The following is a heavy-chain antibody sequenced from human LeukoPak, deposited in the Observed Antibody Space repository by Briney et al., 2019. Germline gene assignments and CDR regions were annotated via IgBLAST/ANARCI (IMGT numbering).Heavy chain of an antibody. CDR2: ISDSGRSP. D-gene: IGHD5-18*01. CDR3: ARHDSFIPY. V-gene: IGHV3-23*01. J-gene: IGHJ4*02. CDR1: GFTFSSYW. Sequence: GGSLRLSCAASGFTFSSYWMSWVRQAPGKGLEWVSGISDSGRSPYYTESVKGRFTISRDNSKNTVYLQMNNLGVDDTATYFCARHDSFIPYWGQGILVTVSS.